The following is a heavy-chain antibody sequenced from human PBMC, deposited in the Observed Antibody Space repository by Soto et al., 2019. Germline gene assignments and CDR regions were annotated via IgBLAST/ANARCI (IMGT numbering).Heavy chain of an antibody. CDR2: ISAYNGNK. D-gene: IGHD4-17*01. Sequence: QVQLVQSGAEVKKPGASVKVSCKASGYTFTSYGISWVRQAPGQGLEWMGWISAYNGNKNYAQKLQGRVTMTTDTPTSTAYMELRSLRSDDTAVYYCARHGSGYGDYVGGNWFDPWGQGTLVTVSS. CDR3: ARHGSGYGDYVGGNWFDP. V-gene: IGHV1-18*01. J-gene: IGHJ5*02. CDR1: GYTFTSYG.